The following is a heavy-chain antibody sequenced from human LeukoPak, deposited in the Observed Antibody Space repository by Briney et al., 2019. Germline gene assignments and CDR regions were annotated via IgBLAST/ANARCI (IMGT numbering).Heavy chain of an antibody. D-gene: IGHD3-22*01. CDR3: ARYSSGYHDY. CDR2: IYYSGST. V-gene: IGHV4-39*07. Sequence: SETLSLTCTVSGGPISSSSYYWGWIRQPPGKGLEWIGSIYYSGSTYYNPSLKSRVTISVDTSKNQFSLKLSSVTAADTAVYYCARYSSGYHDYWGQGTLVTVSS. CDR1: GGPISSSSYY. J-gene: IGHJ4*02.